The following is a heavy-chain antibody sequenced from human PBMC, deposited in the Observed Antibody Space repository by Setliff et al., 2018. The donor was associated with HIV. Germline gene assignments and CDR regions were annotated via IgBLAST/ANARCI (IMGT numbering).Heavy chain of an antibody. CDR1: GGSINNPNFY. D-gene: IGHD3-22*01. CDR2: VYHTGTT. CDR3: ARAASYYDSSGYWAPPKYFDY. J-gene: IGHJ4*02. Sequence: PSETLSLTCTVSGGSINNPNFYWGWIRQSPGKGLEWIGNVYHTGTTYYKPSLRSRVTMSVDTSKNQFSLNLSSVTAADTALYYCARAASYYDSSGYWAPPKYFDYWGQGTLVTVSS. V-gene: IGHV4-39*02.